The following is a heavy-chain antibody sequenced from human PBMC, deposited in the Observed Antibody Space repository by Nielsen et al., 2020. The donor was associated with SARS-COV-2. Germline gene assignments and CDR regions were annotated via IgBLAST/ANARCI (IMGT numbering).Heavy chain of an antibody. D-gene: IGHD2-15*01. J-gene: IGHJ4*02. V-gene: IGHV3-30*18. CDR1: GFTFSTYG. CDR3: AKDWTAIVVVPSGGVDY. Sequence: GSLRLSCAASGFTFSTYGMHWVRQAPGKGLEWVAAISYDGSNKYYVDSVKGRFTISRDNSKNTLYLQMSSLRGEDTAVYYCAKDWTAIVVVPSGGVDYWGQGTLVTVSS. CDR2: ISYDGSNK.